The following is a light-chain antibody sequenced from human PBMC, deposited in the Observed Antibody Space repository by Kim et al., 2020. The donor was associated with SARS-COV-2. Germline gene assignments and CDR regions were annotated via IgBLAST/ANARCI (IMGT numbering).Light chain of an antibody. CDR2: DVS. V-gene: IGLV2-11*01. CDR3: CSHAGGYSWV. Sequence: QSALTQPRSVSGSPGQSVTISCTGTSSDVGGYNHVSWYQQEPGKAPKPMIYDVSKRPSGVPDRFSGSKSGNTASLSISGLQAEDEADYYCCSHAGGYSWVFGGGTKLTVL. J-gene: IGLJ2*01. CDR1: SSDVGGYNH.